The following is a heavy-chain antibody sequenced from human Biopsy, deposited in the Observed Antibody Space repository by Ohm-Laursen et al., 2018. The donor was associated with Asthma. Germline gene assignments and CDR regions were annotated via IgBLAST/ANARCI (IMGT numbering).Heavy chain of an antibody. D-gene: IGHD6-19*01. Sequence: VASVKVSCKFPGGTFSNFAISWVRQAPGQGLEWLGGIMTVFGTTNYAQKFQGRVTITADESTSTAYMEVTSLRSEETAIYYCARCQVGYSSGWSLLLKKIYYSGMDVWGQGTAVTVSS. CDR1: GGTFSNFA. J-gene: IGHJ6*02. CDR2: IMTVFGTT. V-gene: IGHV1-69*13. CDR3: ARCQVGYSSGWSLLLKKIYYSGMDV.